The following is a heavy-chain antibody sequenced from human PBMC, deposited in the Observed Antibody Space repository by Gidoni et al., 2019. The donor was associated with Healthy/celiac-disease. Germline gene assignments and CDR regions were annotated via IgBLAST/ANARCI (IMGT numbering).Heavy chain of an antibody. J-gene: IGHJ4*02. CDR1: GGSFSCYY. D-gene: IGHD4-17*01. CDR3: ARGRARSANVQTTVTTPLDY. CDR2: INHSGST. Sequence: QVQLPQWGAGLLKPSETLSLTCAVYGGSFSCYYCSWIRQPPGKGLEWIGEINHSGSTNYNPSLKSRVTISVDTSKNQFSLKLSSVTAADTAVYYCARGRARSANVQTTVTTPLDYWGQGTLVTVSS. V-gene: IGHV4-34*01.